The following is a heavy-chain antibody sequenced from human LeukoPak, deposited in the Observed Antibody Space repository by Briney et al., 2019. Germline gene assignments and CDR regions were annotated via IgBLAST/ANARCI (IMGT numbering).Heavy chain of an antibody. D-gene: IGHD6-6*01. J-gene: IGHJ4*02. CDR2: IYYSGYS. Sequence: PSETLSLTCTVSGGSISSHYWSWIRQPPGKGLEWIGYIYYSGYSKYNPPPKSRVTISVDTSKNQFSLKLGSVTAADTAVYYCARTIAARPYYFDYWGQGTLVTVSS. CDR3: ARTIAARPYYFDY. CDR1: GGSISSHY. V-gene: IGHV4-59*11.